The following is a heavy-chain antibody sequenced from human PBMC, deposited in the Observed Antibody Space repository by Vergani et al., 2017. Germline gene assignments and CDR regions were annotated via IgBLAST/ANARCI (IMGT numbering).Heavy chain of an antibody. CDR1: GYTFTSYA. CDR2: SNAGNGNT. D-gene: IGHD3-9*01. Sequence: QVQLVQSGAEVKKPGASVKVSCKASGYTFTSYAMHWVRQAPGQRLEWMGWSNAGNGNTKYSQEFQGRVTITRDTSASTAYMELSSLRSEDMAVYYCARANYDILTGYYRAYYYGMDVWGQGTTVTVSS. J-gene: IGHJ6*02. V-gene: IGHV1-3*02. CDR3: ARANYDILTGYYRAYYYGMDV.